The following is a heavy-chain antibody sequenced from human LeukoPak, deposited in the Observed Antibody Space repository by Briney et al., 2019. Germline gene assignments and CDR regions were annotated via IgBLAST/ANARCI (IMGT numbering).Heavy chain of an antibody. J-gene: IGHJ5*02. D-gene: IGHD3-9*01. V-gene: IGHV1-2*02. CDR1: GYTFTGNY. Sequence: ASVKVSFKASGYTFTGNYMHWVRQAPGQGLEWMGWINPNSGGTNYAQKFQGRVSMTRDTSISTAYMEMSRLRSDDTAVYYCARGDDILTGNRDWFDPWGQGTLVTVFS. CDR3: ARGDDILTGNRDWFDP. CDR2: INPNSGGT.